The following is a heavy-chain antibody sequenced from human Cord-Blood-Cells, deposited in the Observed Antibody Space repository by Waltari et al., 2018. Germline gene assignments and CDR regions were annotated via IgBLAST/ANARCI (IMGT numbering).Heavy chain of an antibody. CDR2: IIPSLGIA. Sequence: VQLGQSGAEVTKPGSAVQVSCKASGGAFSSYTISWVRQAPGQGLEWMGRIIPSLGIAHYAQNVQVTVTITADKSTSTAYMELSSLRSEDTAVYYCASDRCGGACSSPDWYFDLWGRGTLVTVSS. CDR1: GGAFSSYT. J-gene: IGHJ2*01. CDR3: ASDRCGGACSSPDWYFDL. D-gene: IGHD2-21*01. V-gene: IGHV1-69*02.